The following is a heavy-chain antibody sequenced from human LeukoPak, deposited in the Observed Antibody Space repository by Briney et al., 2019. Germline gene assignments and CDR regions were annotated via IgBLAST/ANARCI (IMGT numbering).Heavy chain of an antibody. J-gene: IGHJ6*03. V-gene: IGHV3-7*01. CDR3: ARVSTGTTTGDMDV. CDR2: IKQDGSEK. CDR1: GLTFSSYW. D-gene: IGHD1-1*01. Sequence: GGSLRLSCAASGLTFSSYWMSWVRQAPGKGLEWVANIKQDGSEKYYVDSVKGRFTISRDNAKNSLYLQMNSLRAEDTAVYYCARVSTGTTTGDMDVWGKGTTVTVSS.